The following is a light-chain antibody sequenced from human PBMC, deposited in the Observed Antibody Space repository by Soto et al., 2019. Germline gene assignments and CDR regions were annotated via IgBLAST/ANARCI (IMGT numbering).Light chain of an antibody. Sequence: DIQMTQSPPSVSASVGDNVTVTCRASQGISSSLAWYQQKPGKAPKLLIYGASTVQSGVPSRFRGTGSGTDFTLTITGLQPEDFASCFCQQGDNFPLTFGQGTRVDMK. CDR2: GAS. J-gene: IGKJ2*01. V-gene: IGKV1-12*01. CDR3: QQGDNFPLT. CDR1: QGISSS.